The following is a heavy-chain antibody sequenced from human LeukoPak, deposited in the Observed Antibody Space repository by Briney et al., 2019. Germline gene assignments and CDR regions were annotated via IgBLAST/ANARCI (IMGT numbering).Heavy chain of an antibody. Sequence: PSETLSLTCTVSGGSISSYYWSWIRQPPGEGLEWIGYIYYSGSTNYNPSLKSRVTISVNTSKNQFSLKLSSVTAADTAVYYCARHSRGYFDYWGQGTLVTVSS. CDR1: GGSISSYY. CDR3: ARHSRGYFDY. J-gene: IGHJ4*02. CDR2: IYYSGST. V-gene: IGHV4-59*01.